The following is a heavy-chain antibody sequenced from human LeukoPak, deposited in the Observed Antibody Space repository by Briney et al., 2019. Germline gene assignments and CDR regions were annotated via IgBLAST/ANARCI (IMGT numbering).Heavy chain of an antibody. CDR3: ARGSPNFDIVVVPAARRRNWFDP. J-gene: IGHJ5*02. CDR2: INHSGST. D-gene: IGHD2-2*01. CDR1: GGSFSGYY. V-gene: IGHV4-34*01. Sequence: SETLTLTCAVYGGSFSGYYWSWIRQPPGKGLEWIGEINHSGSTNYNPSLKSRVTISVDTSKNQFSLKLSSVTAADTAVYYCARGSPNFDIVVVPAARRRNWFDPWGQGTLVTVSS.